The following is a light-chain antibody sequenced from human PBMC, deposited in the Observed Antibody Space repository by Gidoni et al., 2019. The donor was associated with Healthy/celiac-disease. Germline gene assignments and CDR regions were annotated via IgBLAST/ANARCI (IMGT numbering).Light chain of an antibody. CDR1: PSVSSY. CDR2: DAS. V-gene: IGKV3-11*01. Sequence: EIVLTQSPATLSLSPVEKATLSCRASPSVSSYLAWYQQNPGQAPRLLIYDASNRATGIPARFRGSGSGTDLTLTISSLEPEDFAVYYCKQRSNWSITFGQGTRLEIK. CDR3: KQRSNWSIT. J-gene: IGKJ5*01.